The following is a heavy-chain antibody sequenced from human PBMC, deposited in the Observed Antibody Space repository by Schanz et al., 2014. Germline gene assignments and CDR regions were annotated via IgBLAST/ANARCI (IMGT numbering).Heavy chain of an antibody. D-gene: IGHD5-12*01. V-gene: IGHV1-46*01. CDR1: GYTFTNFY. CDR3: ARAFGGYDPAGALDY. J-gene: IGHJ4*02. Sequence: QVQLVQSGTEVKKPGASVKVSCKASGYTFTNFYIHWVRQAPGQGLEWVGIINPSEGGTSFPQKFKDRLTMTRDTSTSTFYMELSRLKSDDTAVYYCARAFGGYDPAGALDYWGQGTLVTVSS. CDR2: INPSEGGT.